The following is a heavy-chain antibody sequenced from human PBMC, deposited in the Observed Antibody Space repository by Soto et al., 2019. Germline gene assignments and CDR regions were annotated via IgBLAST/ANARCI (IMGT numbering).Heavy chain of an antibody. CDR3: ARGQSSLLLDC. CDR2: INHSGST. J-gene: IGHJ4*02. V-gene: IGHV4-34*01. Sequence: QVQLQQWGAGLLKPSETLSLTCAVYGGSFSAYYWSWIRQPPGKGLEWIGEINHSGSTNYNPSLTSRVTISVDTSKIQFSLKLSSVTAADTAVYYCARGQSSLLLDCWGQGILVTVSS. CDR1: GGSFSAYY. D-gene: IGHD2-8*02.